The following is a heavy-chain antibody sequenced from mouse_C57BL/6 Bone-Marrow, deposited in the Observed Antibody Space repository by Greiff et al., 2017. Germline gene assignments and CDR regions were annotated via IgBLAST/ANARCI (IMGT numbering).Heavy chain of an antibody. CDR1: GYTFTDYY. V-gene: IGHV1-26*01. CDR2: INPNNGGT. CDR3: ARRLYYDYDND. D-gene: IGHD2-4*01. Sequence: EVQLQQSGPELVKPGASVKISCKASGYTFTDYYMNWVKQSHGKSLEWIGDINPNNGGTSYNQKFKGKATLTVDKSSSTAYMELRSLTSEDSAVYYCARRLYYDYDNDWGQGTTLTVSS. J-gene: IGHJ2*01.